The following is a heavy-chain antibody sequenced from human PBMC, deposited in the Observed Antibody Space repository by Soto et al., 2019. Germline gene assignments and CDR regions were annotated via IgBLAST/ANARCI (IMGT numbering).Heavy chain of an antibody. D-gene: IGHD3-16*01. Sequence: EVQLVESGGGWVQPGGSLKLSCVVSGFTFSSHAMNWVRQAPGKGLEGVAYIYGTHSIIYYADSVKGRFTISRDNAKNSLYLQMDSLSDEDTSLYYCARDARNADYDYWGQGTLVTVSS. CDR2: IYGTHSII. CDR3: ARDARNADYDY. V-gene: IGHV3-48*02. J-gene: IGHJ4*02. CDR1: GFTFSSHA.